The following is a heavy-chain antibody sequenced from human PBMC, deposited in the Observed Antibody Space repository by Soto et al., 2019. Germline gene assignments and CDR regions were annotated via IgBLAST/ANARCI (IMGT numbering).Heavy chain of an antibody. V-gene: IGHV1-46*01. CDR2: INPGSGAA. CDR3: ARGGEVGVAGSAAFDM. J-gene: IGHJ3*02. D-gene: IGHD3-3*01. Sequence: QVQLVQSGAEVKKPGASVKISCTASGYTVTTHYMHWVRQAPGRGLEWMGAINPGSGAAKYTQTFQARVNMTTDTSTNTVYMEMSALRSEDTAVFYCARGGEVGVAGSAAFDMWGQGTMVTVSS. CDR1: GYTVTTHY.